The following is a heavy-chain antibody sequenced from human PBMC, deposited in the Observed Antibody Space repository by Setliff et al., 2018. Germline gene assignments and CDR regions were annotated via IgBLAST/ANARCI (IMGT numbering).Heavy chain of an antibody. D-gene: IGHD6-6*01. CDR2: IYVTEST. J-gene: IGHJ4*02. V-gene: IGHV4-4*07. CDR3: ARGSRIAGRAIDF. Sequence: PSETLSLTCTVSGDSISNYYWNWIRQPAGKGLEWIGRIYVTESTKYNPSLKSRVTLSIDTSKNQFSLKLSSVTAADAALYYCARGSRIAGRAIDFWGQGTLVTVSS. CDR1: GDSISNYY.